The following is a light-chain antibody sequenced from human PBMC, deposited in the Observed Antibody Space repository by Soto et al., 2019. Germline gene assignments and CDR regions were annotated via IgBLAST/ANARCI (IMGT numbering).Light chain of an antibody. Sequence: EIVVTQSRSTVCVSPLEGCTLSCRASQSVSSNLAWYQQKPGQAPRLLIYGASTRATGIPARFSGSGSGTEFTLTISSLQSEDFAVYYCQQYNNWPRTFGQGTKVDIK. V-gene: IGKV3-15*01. CDR1: QSVSSN. J-gene: IGKJ1*01. CDR3: QQYNNWPRT. CDR2: GAS.